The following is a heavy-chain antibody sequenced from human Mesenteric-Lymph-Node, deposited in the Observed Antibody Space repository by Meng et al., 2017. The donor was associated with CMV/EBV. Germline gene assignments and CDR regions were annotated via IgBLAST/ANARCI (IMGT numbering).Heavy chain of an antibody. D-gene: IGHD3-3*01. CDR1: GFTFSSYG. Sequence: GESLKISCAASGFTFSSYGMHWVRQAPGKGLEWVAVIWYDGSNKYYADSVKGRFTISRDNSKNTLYLQMNSLRAEDTAVYYCARVLRSGYYRIDPWGQGTLVTVSS. V-gene: IGHV3-33*01. CDR2: IWYDGSNK. J-gene: IGHJ5*02. CDR3: ARVLRSGYYRIDP.